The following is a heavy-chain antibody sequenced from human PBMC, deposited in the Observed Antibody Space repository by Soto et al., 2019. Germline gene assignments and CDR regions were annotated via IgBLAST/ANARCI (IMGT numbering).Heavy chain of an antibody. V-gene: IGHV5-51*01. CDR3: ARRRGYENVDY. D-gene: IGHD5-12*01. CDR2: IYPGDSDT. Sequence: PGESLKISCKGSGYSFSTNWIGWVRQMPGKGPEWMGIIYPGDSDTRYSPSFQGQVTISADKSISTAYLQWSSLKASDTAMYYCARRRGYENVDYWGQGTLVTVSS. CDR1: GYSFSTNW. J-gene: IGHJ4*02.